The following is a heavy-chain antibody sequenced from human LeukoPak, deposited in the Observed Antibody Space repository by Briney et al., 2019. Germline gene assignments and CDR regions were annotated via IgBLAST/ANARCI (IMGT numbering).Heavy chain of an antibody. CDR1: GGSISSYY. Sequence: SETLSLTCTVSGGSISSYYWSWIRQPPGKGLEWIGYIYYSGSTNYNPSLKSRVTISVDTSKNQFSLKLSSVTAADTAVYYCARQDTAMVTGGFDCWGQGTLVTVSS. CDR2: IYYSGST. V-gene: IGHV4-59*08. J-gene: IGHJ4*02. CDR3: ARQDTAMVTGGFDC. D-gene: IGHD5-18*01.